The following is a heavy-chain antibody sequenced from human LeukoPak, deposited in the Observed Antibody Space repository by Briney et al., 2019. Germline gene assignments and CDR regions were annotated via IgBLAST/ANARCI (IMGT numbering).Heavy chain of an antibody. D-gene: IGHD4-23*01. CDR2: MNPNSGNT. J-gene: IGHJ5*02. Sequence: ASVKVCCKASEYTFTSSDINWVRQATGQGLGWMGWMNPNSGNTGYAQKFQGRVTMTRDASISTAYIELSSLRSEDTAVYFCARSNYGGKRWFDPWGQGTLVIVSS. V-gene: IGHV1-8*01. CDR3: ARSNYGGKRWFDP. CDR1: EYTFTSSD.